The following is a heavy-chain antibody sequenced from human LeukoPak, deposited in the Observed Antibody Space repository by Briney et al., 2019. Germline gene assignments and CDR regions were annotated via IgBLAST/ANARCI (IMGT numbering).Heavy chain of an antibody. CDR3: AKRDNRGRYYFDS. V-gene: IGHV3-23*01. Sequence: GGSLRLSCAASGLTFSNYAMNWVRQAPGKGLEWVSVISGSGGSTYYADSVKDRFTISRDNSKNTLYLQMNSLRAEDTAVYYCAKRDNRGRYYFDSWGQGTLVIVSS. CDR1: GLTFSNYA. CDR2: ISGSGGST. D-gene: IGHD6-19*01. J-gene: IGHJ4*02.